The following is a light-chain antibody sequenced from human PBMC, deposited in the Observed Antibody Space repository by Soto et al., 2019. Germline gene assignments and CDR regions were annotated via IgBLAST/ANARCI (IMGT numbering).Light chain of an antibody. Sequence: DLQMTQSPSTLSASVGDRVSITCRASQSISRQLAWYQQKPGKAPNLLIYQASNLETGVPSRFTGSITGTEFTLTISSLQPDDLATYYCLQYQSYWTFGQGTKVEVK. CDR2: QAS. V-gene: IGKV1-5*03. J-gene: IGKJ1*01. CDR3: LQYQSYWT. CDR1: QSISRQ.